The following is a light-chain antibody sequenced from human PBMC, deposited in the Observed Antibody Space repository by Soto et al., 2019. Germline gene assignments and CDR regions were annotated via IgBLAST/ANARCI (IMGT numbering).Light chain of an antibody. V-gene: IGKV1-33*01. J-gene: IGKJ2*02. CDR1: QDIKKY. CDR2: DSA. CDR3: QQFDSVPCT. Sequence: IEMTQSPSALSASAGDRVTITCQASQDIKKYVIGYQEKPGRAPKLLIYDSASLGTGVSSRLSGSGSGTHFTLKIGSLQPEDVATYYCQQFDSVPCTFGQGTELEIK.